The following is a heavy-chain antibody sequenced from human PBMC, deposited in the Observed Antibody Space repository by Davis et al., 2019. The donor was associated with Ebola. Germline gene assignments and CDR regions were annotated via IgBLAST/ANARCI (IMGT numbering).Heavy chain of an antibody. J-gene: IGHJ4*02. D-gene: IGHD1-1*01. CDR2: IDSDGTNT. V-gene: IGHV3-74*03. Sequence: GESLKISCAASGFRFNMYSMHWVRQAPGKGLVWVSRIDSDGTNTKYADSVKGRFTISRDNAKNTLYLQMDSLRAEDTAVYYCARTPNAYNYFDSWGQGTLVTVSS. CDR3: ARTPNAYNYFDS. CDR1: GFRFNMYS.